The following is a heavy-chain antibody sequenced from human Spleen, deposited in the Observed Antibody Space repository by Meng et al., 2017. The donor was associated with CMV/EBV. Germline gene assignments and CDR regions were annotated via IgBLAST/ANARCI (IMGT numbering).Heavy chain of an antibody. CDR1: GYTFTAYY. J-gene: IGHJ4*02. Sequence: KATGYTFTAYYIHWVCQAPGQGLEWMGWINPNSGGTNYAQKFQGRVTMTRDTSISTVYMELSRLRSDDTAVYYCAREKGDGYYPFDYWGQGTLVTVSS. D-gene: IGHD3-22*01. CDR2: INPNSGGT. V-gene: IGHV1-2*02. CDR3: AREKGDGYYPFDY.